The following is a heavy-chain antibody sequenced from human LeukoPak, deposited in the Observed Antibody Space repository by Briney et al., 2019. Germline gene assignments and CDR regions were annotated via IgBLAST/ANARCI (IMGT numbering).Heavy chain of an antibody. J-gene: IGHJ4*02. V-gene: IGHV3-7*01. Sequence: GGSLRLSCAASGFTFSSYSMNWVRQAPGKGLEWVANIKEDGSEKYCVNSVKGRFTISRDNAKNSLYLQTNSLKVEDTAVYYCARDRYLSAAWGQGTLVTVSS. CDR2: IKEDGSEK. CDR1: GFTFSSYS. D-gene: IGHD3-9*01. CDR3: ARDRYLSAA.